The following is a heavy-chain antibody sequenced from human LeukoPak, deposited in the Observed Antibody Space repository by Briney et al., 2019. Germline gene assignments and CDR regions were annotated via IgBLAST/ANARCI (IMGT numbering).Heavy chain of an antibody. CDR3: ARGFCSSTSCYQGPFDF. D-gene: IGHD2-2*01. CDR1: GFTFSSYA. V-gene: IGHV3-15*01. Sequence: GGSLRLSCAASGFTFSSYAMSWVRQAPGKGREWVGHIKDKTNGGTTDYAAPVKGRFIISRDDSKNTLYLQMNSLRTEDTAVYYCARGFCSSTSCYQGPFDFWGQGTLVTVSS. CDR2: IKDKTNGGTT. J-gene: IGHJ4*02.